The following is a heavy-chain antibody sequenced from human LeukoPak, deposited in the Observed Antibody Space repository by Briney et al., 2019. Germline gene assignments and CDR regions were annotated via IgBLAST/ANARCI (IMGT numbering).Heavy chain of an antibody. D-gene: IGHD3-22*01. V-gene: IGHV3-30*03. Sequence: SGGSLRLSCAASGFTFSSYGMHWVRQAPGKGLEWVAVISYDGSNKYYADSVKGRFTISRDNSKNTLYLQMNSLRAEDTAVYYCAREITMIGGNWFDPWGQGTLVTVSS. CDR1: GFTFSSYG. CDR2: ISYDGSNK. CDR3: AREITMIGGNWFDP. J-gene: IGHJ5*02.